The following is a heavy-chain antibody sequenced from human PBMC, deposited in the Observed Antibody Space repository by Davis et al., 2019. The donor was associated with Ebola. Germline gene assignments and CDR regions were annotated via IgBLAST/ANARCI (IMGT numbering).Heavy chain of an antibody. V-gene: IGHV3-64D*08. Sequence: GGSLRLSCSASGFTFSAHTMHWVRQAPGKGLEYVSVISSSGKTHYADSVKGRFTISRDNSQNNVYLQMTSLRVEDTAVYYCVKEGTTTIWVDSDNWGQGTLVTVAS. CDR3: VKEGTTTIWVDSDN. CDR1: GFTFSAHT. D-gene: IGHD1-26*01. CDR2: ISSSGKT. J-gene: IGHJ4*02.